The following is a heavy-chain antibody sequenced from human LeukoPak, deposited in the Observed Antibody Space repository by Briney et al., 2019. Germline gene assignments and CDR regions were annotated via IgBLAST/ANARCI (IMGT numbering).Heavy chain of an antibody. CDR3: ARDRFDCSSTSCYSFFDY. J-gene: IGHJ4*02. Sequence: GGSLRLSCAASGFTFDDYAMHWVRQAPGKGLEWVSGISWNSDSIDYADSVKGRFTISRDNAKNSLYLQLNSLRAEDTALYYCARDRFDCSSTSCYSFFDYWGQGTLVTVSS. V-gene: IGHV3-9*01. CDR1: GFTFDDYA. D-gene: IGHD2-2*01. CDR2: ISWNSDSI.